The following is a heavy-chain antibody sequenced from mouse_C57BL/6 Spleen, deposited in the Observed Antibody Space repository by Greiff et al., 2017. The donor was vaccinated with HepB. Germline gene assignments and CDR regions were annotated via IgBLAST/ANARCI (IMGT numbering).Heavy chain of an antibody. CDR3: ARSWDYYAMDY. D-gene: IGHD4-1*01. V-gene: IGHV8-12*01. CDR1: GFSLSTSGMG. Sequence: QVTLKESGPGILQSSQTLSLTCSFSGFSLSTSGMGVSWIRQPSGKGLEWLAHIYWDDDKRHNPSLKSRLTISKDTSRNQVFLKITSVDTADTATYYCARSWDYYAMDYWGQGTSVTVSS. CDR2: IYWDDDK. J-gene: IGHJ4*01.